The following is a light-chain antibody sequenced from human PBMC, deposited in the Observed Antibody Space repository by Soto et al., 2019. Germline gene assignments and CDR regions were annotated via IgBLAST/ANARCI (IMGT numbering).Light chain of an antibody. Sequence: EIVMTQSPATLSASPGERATLSCRASQSVGSDLAWYRQKPGQAPRLLIYGASTRATDIPARFSGSGYGTEFTLTISTLEPEDFAIYYCQQYGYSRTFGQGTKVDIK. J-gene: IGKJ1*01. CDR3: QQYGYSRT. CDR1: QSVGSD. V-gene: IGKV3-15*01. CDR2: GAS.